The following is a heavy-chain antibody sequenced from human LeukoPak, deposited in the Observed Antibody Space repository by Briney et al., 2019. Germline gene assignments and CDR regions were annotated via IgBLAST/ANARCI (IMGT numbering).Heavy chain of an antibody. Sequence: ASVKVSCKASGYTFTGYYMHWVRQAPGQGLEWMGWINPNSGGTNYAQKFQGWVTMTRDTSISTAYMELSRLRSDDTAVYYCAREGYSDILWVGMDVWGQGTTVTVSS. CDR3: AREGYSDILWVGMDV. CDR2: INPNSGGT. V-gene: IGHV1-2*04. D-gene: IGHD3-9*01. CDR1: GYTFTGYY. J-gene: IGHJ6*02.